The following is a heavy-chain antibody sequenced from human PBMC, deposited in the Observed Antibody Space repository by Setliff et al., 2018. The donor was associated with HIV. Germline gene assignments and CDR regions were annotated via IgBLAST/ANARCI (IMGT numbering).Heavy chain of an antibody. CDR2: ISYDGRNK. J-gene: IGHJ4*02. Sequence: GGSLRLSCAASGFTLSSYSMVWVRQAPGKGREWVAFISYDGRNKYYADSVKGRFTISRDNAKNSLYLQMNSLRAEDTAVYYCTRRYCTSTSCSSPYDYWGRGTLVTVSS. CDR1: GFTLSSYS. CDR3: TRRYCTSTSCSSPYDY. V-gene: IGHV3-30*04. D-gene: IGHD2-2*01.